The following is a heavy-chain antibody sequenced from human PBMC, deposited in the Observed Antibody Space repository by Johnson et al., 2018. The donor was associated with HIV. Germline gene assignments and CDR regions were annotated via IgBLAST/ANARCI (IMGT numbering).Heavy chain of an antibody. V-gene: IGHV3-20*04. Sequence: MLLVESGGGVVRPGGSLRLSCAASGFTFDDYGMSWVRQAPGKGLERVSGIHWNGGSTGYADSVKGRYHISSDNAKNSLYLQMNSLRAEDTALYYCARGIMITFGGVIPNDAFDIWGQGTMVTVSS. CDR1: GFTFDDYG. D-gene: IGHD3-16*02. CDR3: ARGIMITFGGVIPNDAFDI. CDR2: IHWNGGST. J-gene: IGHJ3*02.